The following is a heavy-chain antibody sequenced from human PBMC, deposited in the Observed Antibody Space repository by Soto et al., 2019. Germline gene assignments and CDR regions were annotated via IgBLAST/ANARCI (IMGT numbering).Heavy chain of an antibody. D-gene: IGHD1-26*01. CDR2: ISAYNGNT. CDR3: ARVVGALGHWFDP. V-gene: IGHV1-18*01. J-gene: IGHJ5*02. CDR1: GYTFTSYG. Sequence: QVQLVQSGAEVKKPGASVKVSCKASGYTFTSYGISWVRQAPGQGLEWMGRISAYNGNTNYAQKLQGRVTMTTDPSTSTAYMELRSLRSHDTAVYYCARVVGALGHWFDPWGQGTLVTVSS.